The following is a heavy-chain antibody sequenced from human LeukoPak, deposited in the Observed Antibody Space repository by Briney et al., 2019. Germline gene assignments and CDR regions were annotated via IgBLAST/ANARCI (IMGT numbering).Heavy chain of an antibody. J-gene: IGHJ4*02. V-gene: IGHV4-39*01. D-gene: IGHD2-2*01. CDR2: IYYSGST. Sequence: SETLSLTCTVSGGSISSSSYYWGWIRQSPGKGLEWIGSIYYSGSTYYNPSLKSRVTISVDTSKNQFSLKLSSVTAADTAVYYCARRYCSSTSCYYYFDYWGQGTLVTVSS. CDR1: GGSISSSSYY. CDR3: ARRYCSSTSCYYYFDY.